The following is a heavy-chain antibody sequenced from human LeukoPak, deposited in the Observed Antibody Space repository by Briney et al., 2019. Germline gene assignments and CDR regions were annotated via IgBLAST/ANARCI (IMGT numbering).Heavy chain of an antibody. Sequence: PSETLSLTCVVSGASVSSSHWNWIRQLPGKGLEWIGCLSYTGKTDYNPSLTSRVTISLDTSKNQVSPKLRFVTAADTAVYYCSEGYFEPFAHWGQGILVTVSS. V-gene: IGHV4-59*02. J-gene: IGHJ4*02. CDR3: SEGYFEPFAH. CDR1: GASVSSSH. CDR2: LSYTGKT. D-gene: IGHD2/OR15-2a*01.